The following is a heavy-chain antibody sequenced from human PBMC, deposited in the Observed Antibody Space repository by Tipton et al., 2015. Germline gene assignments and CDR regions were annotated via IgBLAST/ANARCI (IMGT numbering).Heavy chain of an antibody. J-gene: IGHJ6*02. CDR3: ARDLEHGMDV. V-gene: IGHV4-59*11. CDR1: GDSISAHY. CDR2: ISYSDTT. Sequence: TLSLMCAVAGDSISAHYWNWIRQSPGKALEWIGYISYSDTTHYNPSLKSRITISLNTSKNQFSLKMSSVTAADTAVYFCARDLEHGMDVWGQGTTVTVS.